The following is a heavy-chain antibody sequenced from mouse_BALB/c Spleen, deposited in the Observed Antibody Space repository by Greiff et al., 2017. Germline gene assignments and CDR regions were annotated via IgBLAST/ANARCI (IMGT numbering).Heavy chain of an antibody. CDR1: GYTFTSYW. V-gene: IGHV1-69*02. CDR2: IDPSDSET. CDR3: ARSGYGNYVDAMDY. Sequence: VQLQQSGAELVKPGAPVKLSCKASGYTFTSYWMNWVKQRPGRGLEWIGRIDPSDSETHYNQKFKDKATLTVDNSSSTAYIQLSSLTSEDSAVYYCARSGYGNYVDAMDYWGQGTSVTVSS. D-gene: IGHD2-10*02. J-gene: IGHJ4*01.